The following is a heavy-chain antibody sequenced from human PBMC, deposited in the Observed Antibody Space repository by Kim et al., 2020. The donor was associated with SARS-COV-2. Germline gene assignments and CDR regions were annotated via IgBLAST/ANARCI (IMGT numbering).Heavy chain of an antibody. CDR3: ARLPHDSSGYVDC. V-gene: IGHV4-39*01. D-gene: IGHD3-22*01. Sequence: SETLSLTCTVSGASISSSFNYWGWIRQPPGKGLEWIGSVYHSGTTYDSPSLKSRVTVSVDTSKNEFSLKVTSVTAADTAVYFCARLPHDSSGYVDCWGQGTLVTVSS. J-gene: IGHJ4*02. CDR2: VYHSGTT. CDR1: GASISSSFNY.